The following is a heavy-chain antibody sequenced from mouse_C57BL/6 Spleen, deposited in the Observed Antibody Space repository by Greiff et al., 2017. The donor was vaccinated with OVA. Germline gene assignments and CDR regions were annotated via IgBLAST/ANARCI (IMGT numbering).Heavy chain of an antibody. CDR3: ARVDYDGY. D-gene: IGHD2-4*01. CDR1: GFTFSSYA. Sequence: EVQRVESGGGLVKPGGSLKLSCAASGFTFSSYAMSWVRQTPEKRLEWVATISDGGSYTYSPDNVKGRFTISRDNAKNNLYLQMSHLKSEDTAMYYCARVDYDGYWGQGTTLTVSS. V-gene: IGHV5-4*01. J-gene: IGHJ2*01. CDR2: ISDGGSYT.